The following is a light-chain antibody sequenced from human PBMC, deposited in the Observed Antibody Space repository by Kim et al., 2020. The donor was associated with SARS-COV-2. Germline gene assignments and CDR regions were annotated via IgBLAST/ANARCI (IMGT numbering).Light chain of an antibody. CDR1: QSVLSSSNNRNY. CDR2: WAS. J-gene: IGKJ2*03. V-gene: IGKV4-1*01. CDR3: QQYYNTPYS. Sequence: DIVMTQSPASLAVSLGERATINCKSSQSVLSSSNNRNYLAWYQQKPGQPPKLLIYWASTRESGVPDRFSGSGSGTDFTLTISSLQAEDVAVYYCQQYYNTPYSFGQGTKLEI.